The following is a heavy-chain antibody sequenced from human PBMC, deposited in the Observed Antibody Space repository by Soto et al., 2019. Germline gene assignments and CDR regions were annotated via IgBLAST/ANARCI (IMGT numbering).Heavy chain of an antibody. CDR1: GFTFSSYG. CDR2: ISYDGSNK. V-gene: IGHV3-30*18. J-gene: IGHJ4*02. D-gene: IGHD5-12*01. Sequence: PGGSLRLSCAASGFTFSSYGMHWVRQAPGKGLEWVAVISYDGSNKYYADSVKGRFTISRDNSKNTLYLQMNSLRAEDTAVYYCAKDIGDIVATIWALDYWGQGTLVTVSS. CDR3: AKDIGDIVATIWALDY.